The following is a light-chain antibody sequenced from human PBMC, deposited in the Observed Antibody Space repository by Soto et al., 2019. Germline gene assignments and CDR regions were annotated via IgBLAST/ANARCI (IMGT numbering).Light chain of an antibody. V-gene: IGLV2-8*01. CDR2: EVS. Sequence: QSALTQPPSASGSPGQSVTISCTGTSSDVGGYNYVSWYQQHPDKAPKLMIYEVSKRPSGVPDRFSGSKSGNTASLTVSGLQAEDEADYYCSSYAGGNIFYVFGTGTKLNVL. J-gene: IGLJ1*01. CDR1: SSDVGGYNY. CDR3: SSYAGGNIFYV.